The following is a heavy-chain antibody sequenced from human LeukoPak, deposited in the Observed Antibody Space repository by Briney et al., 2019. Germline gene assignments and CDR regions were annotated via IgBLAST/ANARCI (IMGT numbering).Heavy chain of an antibody. D-gene: IGHD3-10*01. Sequence: GGSLRLSCAASGFTFSSNWMHWVRQAPGKGLVWVSRINSDGSSTRYADSVKGQFTISRDNAKNTLYLQMNSLRAEDTAVYYCARVYFGELFPDYWGQGTLVTVSS. J-gene: IGHJ4*02. CDR3: ARVYFGELFPDY. CDR2: INSDGSST. V-gene: IGHV3-74*01. CDR1: GFTFSSNW.